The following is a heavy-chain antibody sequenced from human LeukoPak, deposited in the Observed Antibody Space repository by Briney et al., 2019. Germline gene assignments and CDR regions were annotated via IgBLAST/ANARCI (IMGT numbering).Heavy chain of an antibody. CDR3: ARAGDPDY. CDR1: GFTFSIYS. D-gene: IGHD3-10*01. V-gene: IGHV3-21*01. Sequence: GGSLRLSCAASGFTFSIYSMNWVRQAPGKGPEWVSYISSSGRYIDYADSVKGRFTISRDNAKNSLFPQMSSLRAEDTAVYYCARAGDPDYWGQGTLVTVSS. CDR2: ISSSGRYI. J-gene: IGHJ4*02.